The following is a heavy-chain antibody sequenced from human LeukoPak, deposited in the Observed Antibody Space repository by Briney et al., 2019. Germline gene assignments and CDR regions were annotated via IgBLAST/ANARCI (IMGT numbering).Heavy chain of an antibody. CDR3: ARASETLRRFDP. CDR2: IYYTGST. V-gene: IGHV4-59*01. Sequence: PSETLSLTCAVYGGSFSGYYWSWIRQPPGKGLEWIGYIYYTGSTNYNPPLKSRLTISVDTSKNQFSLKLSSVTAADTAVYYCARASETLRRFDPWGQGTLVTVSS. J-gene: IGHJ5*02. CDR1: GGSFSGYY.